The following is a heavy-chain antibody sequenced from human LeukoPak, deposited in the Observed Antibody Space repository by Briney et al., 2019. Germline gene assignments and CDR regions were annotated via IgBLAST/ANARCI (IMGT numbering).Heavy chain of an antibody. CDR2: ISGSGGST. D-gene: IGHD3-3*01. CDR1: GFTFSSYA. V-gene: IGHV3-23*01. Sequence: GGSLRVSCVVSGFTFSSYAMSWVRQAPGKGLECVSAISGSGGSTYYADSVKGRFTISRDNSKNTLYLQMNSLRVEDTAVYYCAKAAAASTYYDFWSGYYSSGFDYWGQGTLVTVSS. CDR3: AKAAAASTYYDFWSGYYSSGFDY. J-gene: IGHJ4*02.